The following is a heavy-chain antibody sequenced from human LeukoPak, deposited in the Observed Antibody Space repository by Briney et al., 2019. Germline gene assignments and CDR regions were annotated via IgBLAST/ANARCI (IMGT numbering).Heavy chain of an antibody. V-gene: IGHV3-48*03. Sequence: PGGSLRLSCVASGFTFNNYEMNWVRQAPGKGLEWVSHSSSSGSTIYYAGSVKGRFTIARDNAKNSVYLQMNSLRAEDTAVYYCARGSLHSAYGFDYWGQGTLVTVSS. CDR2: SSSSGSTI. J-gene: IGHJ4*02. D-gene: IGHD5-12*01. CDR1: GFTFNNYE. CDR3: ARGSLHSAYGFDY.